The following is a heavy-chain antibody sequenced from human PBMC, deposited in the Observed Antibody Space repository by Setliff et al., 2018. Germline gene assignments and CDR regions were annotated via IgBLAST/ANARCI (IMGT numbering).Heavy chain of an antibody. Sequence: SETLSLTCAVYGGSFSGYYWSWIRQPPGKGLERIGSINYSGKTYYNPSLRSRLTISVDTSENQFSLKLRSVPAADTAVYYCARNNTGLNTFDYWGQGTLVTVSS. CDR1: GGSFSGYY. V-gene: IGHV4-34*01. CDR2: INYSGKT. D-gene: IGHD2-8*02. CDR3: ARNNTGLNTFDY. J-gene: IGHJ4*02.